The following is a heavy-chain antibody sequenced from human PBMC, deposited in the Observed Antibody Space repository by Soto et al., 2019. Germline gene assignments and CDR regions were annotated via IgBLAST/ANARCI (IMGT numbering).Heavy chain of an antibody. D-gene: IGHD3-9*01. V-gene: IGHV3-23*01. CDR1: GFTFSTYS. Sequence: GGSLRLSCAASGFTFSTYSMSWVRQAPGKGLEWVSGISGSGGNTYYAGSVKGRFTISRDNSKNTLYLQMNSLRAEDTALYYCAKDLHYDILTGYYEFDYWGQGTLVTVSS. CDR3: AKDLHYDILTGYYEFDY. J-gene: IGHJ4*02. CDR2: ISGSGGNT.